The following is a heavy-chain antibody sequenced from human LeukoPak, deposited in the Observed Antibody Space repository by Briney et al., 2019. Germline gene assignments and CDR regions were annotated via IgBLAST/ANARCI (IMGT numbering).Heavy chain of an antibody. CDR2: IYYSGST. D-gene: IGHD1-26*01. CDR3: AATNSGSYPLKTWFDP. Sequence: SETLSLTCTVSGGSISSSSYYWGWIRQPPGKGLEWIGSIYYSGSTNYNPSLKSRVTISVDTSKNQFSLKLSSVTAADTAVYYCAATNSGSYPLKTWFDPWGQGTLVTVSS. J-gene: IGHJ5*02. CDR1: GGSISSSSYY. V-gene: IGHV4-39*07.